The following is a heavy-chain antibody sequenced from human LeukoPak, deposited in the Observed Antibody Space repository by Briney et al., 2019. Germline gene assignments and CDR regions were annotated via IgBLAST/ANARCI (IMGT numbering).Heavy chain of an antibody. J-gene: IGHJ4*02. CDR2: IKPDGSVK. CDR1: GFIFSSNW. V-gene: IGHV3-7*01. CDR3: ASGSHCDF. Sequence: GGSLRLSCAASGFIFSSNWVSWVRQVPGKGLEWVANIKPDGSVKQYAQSVKGRFTISRDNTRNSLDLQMSSLRAEDTAVYYCASGSHCDFWGQGTLVTVSS.